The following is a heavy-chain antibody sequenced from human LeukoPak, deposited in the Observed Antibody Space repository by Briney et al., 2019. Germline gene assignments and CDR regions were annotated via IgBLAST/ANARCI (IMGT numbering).Heavy chain of an antibody. V-gene: IGHV4-30-4*08. D-gene: IGHD6-13*01. CDR1: GGSITSSDYY. CDR2: IYYSGST. CDR3: ARGDSSTWFPSGLHIDH. Sequence: SETLSLTCTVSGGSITSSDYYWSWIRQPPGKGLEWIGYIYYSGSTYYNPSLKSRVTISLDTSKNQFSLKLSSVTAADTAVYFCARGDSSTWFPSGLHIDHWGQGILVSVSS. J-gene: IGHJ4*02.